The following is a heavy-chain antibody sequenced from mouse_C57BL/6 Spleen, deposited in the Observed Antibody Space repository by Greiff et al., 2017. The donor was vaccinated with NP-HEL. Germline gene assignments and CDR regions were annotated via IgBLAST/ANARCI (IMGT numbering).Heavy chain of an antibody. D-gene: IGHD1-1*01. J-gene: IGHJ2*01. CDR2: FYPGSGSI. V-gene: IGHV1-62-2*01. Sequence: QVQLQQSGAELVKPGASVKLSCKASGYTFTEYTIHWVKQRSGQGLEWIGWFYPGSGSIKYNEKFKDKATLTADKSSSTVYMELSRMTSEESAVYFCARHGIITTVVDPYYFDYWGQGTTLTVSS. CDR3: ARHGIITTVVDPYYFDY. CDR1: GYTFTEYT.